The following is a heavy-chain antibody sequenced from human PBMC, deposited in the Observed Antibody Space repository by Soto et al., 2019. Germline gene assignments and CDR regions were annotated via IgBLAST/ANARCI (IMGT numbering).Heavy chain of an antibody. CDR1: GGRFSTYA. V-gene: IGHV1-69*01. Sequence: QVQLVQSGAEVRKPGSSVRVSCKASGGRFSTYAFNWVRQAPGQGLEWLGGIITFFGAAVYAQKFQGRVTITADDLTTTAYMELSGLRSEDTAVYYCARGGKERFRGPGMDVWGQGTTVTVSS. D-gene: IGHD1-1*01. J-gene: IGHJ6*02. CDR2: IITFFGAA. CDR3: ARGGKERFRGPGMDV.